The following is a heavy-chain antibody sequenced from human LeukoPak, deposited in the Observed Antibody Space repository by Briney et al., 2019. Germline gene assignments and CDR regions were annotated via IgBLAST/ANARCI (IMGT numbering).Heavy chain of an antibody. J-gene: IGHJ4*02. CDR3: ARDYYDSSGYYHGDY. CDR1: GFTFSSYS. V-gene: IGHV3-21*01. D-gene: IGHD3-22*01. CDR2: ISSSSSYI. Sequence: GRSLRLSCAASGFTFSSYSMNWVRQAPGKGLEWVSSISSSSSYIFYADSVKGRFTISRDNAKNSLYLQMNSLRAEDTAVYYCARDYYDSSGYYHGDYWGQGTLVTVSS.